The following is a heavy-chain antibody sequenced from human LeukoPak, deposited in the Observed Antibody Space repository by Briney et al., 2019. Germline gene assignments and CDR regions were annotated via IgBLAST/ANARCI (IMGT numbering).Heavy chain of an antibody. CDR1: GYSFTNYW. J-gene: IGHJ4*02. CDR3: ATLTHFYDGSGYPYYFDN. CDR2: FYPGDSDT. Sequence: GESLKISCKATGYSFTNYWIGWVRQMPGKGLEWMGVFYPGDSDTRYNPSFEGQVTISADTSLTTAYLEWSRLKASDTAMYYCATLTHFYDGSGYPYYFDNWGQGTLVPVSS. V-gene: IGHV5-51*01. D-gene: IGHD3-22*01.